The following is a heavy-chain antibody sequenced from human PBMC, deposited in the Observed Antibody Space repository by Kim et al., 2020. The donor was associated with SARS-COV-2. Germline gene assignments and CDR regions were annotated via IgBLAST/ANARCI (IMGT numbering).Heavy chain of an antibody. D-gene: IGHD6-19*01. CDR2: ISYDGSNK. J-gene: IGHJ4*02. CDR1: GFTFSSYA. Sequence: GGSLRLSCAASGFTFSSYAMHWVRQAPGKGLEWVAVISYDGSNKYYADSVKGRFTISRDNSKNTLYLQMNSLRAEDTAVYYCARDFFFRGIGGPKVNPQLPQQGSSSGWFLDYWGQGTLVTVSS. CDR3: ARDFFFRGIGGPKVNPQLPQQGSSSGWFLDY. V-gene: IGHV3-30-3*01.